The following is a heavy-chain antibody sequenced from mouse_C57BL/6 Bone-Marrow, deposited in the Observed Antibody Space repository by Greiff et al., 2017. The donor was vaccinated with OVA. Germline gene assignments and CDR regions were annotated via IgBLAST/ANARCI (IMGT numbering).Heavy chain of an antibody. CDR2: IDPENGDT. J-gene: IGHJ2*01. CDR3: TTPWLDY. CDR1: GFNIKDDY. V-gene: IGHV14-4*01. Sequence: VQLQQSGAELVRPGASVKLSCTASGFNIKDDYMHWVKQRPEQGLEWIGWIDPENGDTEYASKFQGKATITADTSSNTAYLQLSSRTSEDTAVYYCTTPWLDYWGQGTTLTVSS.